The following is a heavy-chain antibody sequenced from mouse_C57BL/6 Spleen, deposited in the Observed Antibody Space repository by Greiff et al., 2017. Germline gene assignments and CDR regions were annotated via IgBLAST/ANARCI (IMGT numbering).Heavy chain of an antibody. CDR3: ACYSNSTPDAMGY. CDR2: IDPSDSYT. D-gene: IGHD2-5*01. Sequence: QVQLQQPGAELVKPGASVKLSCKASGYTFTSYWMQWVKQRPGQGLEWIGGIDPSDSYTNYNQKFKGKATLTVDTSSSTAYMQLSSLTSEDSAVYYCACYSNSTPDAMGYWGQGTSVTVSS. V-gene: IGHV1-50*01. CDR1: GYTFTSYW. J-gene: IGHJ4*01.